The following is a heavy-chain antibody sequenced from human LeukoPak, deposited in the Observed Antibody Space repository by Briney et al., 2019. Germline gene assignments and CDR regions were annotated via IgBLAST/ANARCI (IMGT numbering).Heavy chain of an antibody. CDR1: GYTFTGYY. CDR3: ARTEKWLQSDAFVI. V-gene: IGHV1-2*02. D-gene: IGHD5-24*01. CDR2: INPNSGGA. J-gene: IGHJ3*02. Sequence: ASVKVSCKASGYTFTGYYMHWVRQAPGQGLEWMGWINPNSGGANYAQKFQGRVTMTRDTSISTVYMELSRLRSDDTAGYYCARTEKWLQSDAFVIWGQGTMVTVSS.